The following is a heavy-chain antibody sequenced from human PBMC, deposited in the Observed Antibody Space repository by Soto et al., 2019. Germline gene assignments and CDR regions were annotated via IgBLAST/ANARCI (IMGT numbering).Heavy chain of an antibody. CDR2: IWLDGSER. Sequence: QVQLVESVGGVVQPGRSLSLSCEASGFMFGTSGMHRVRQAPGKGLEWVSGIWLDGSERYYSDSVKGRFTISRDNSKNTLFLQMNSLRVEDTAVYFCARDASGTTSFLASWGQGTLVTVSS. CDR1: GFMFGTSG. V-gene: IGHV3-33*01. D-gene: IGHD1-1*01. CDR3: ARDASGTTSFLAS. J-gene: IGHJ5*01.